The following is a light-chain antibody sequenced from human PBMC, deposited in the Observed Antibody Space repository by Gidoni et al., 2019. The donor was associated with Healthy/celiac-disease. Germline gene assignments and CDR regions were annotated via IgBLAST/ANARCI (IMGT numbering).Light chain of an antibody. J-gene: IGKJ1*01. CDR2: GAS. Sequence: EIVMTQSPATLSVSPGERAPLSCRASQSVSSNLAWYQQKPGQAPRLLIYGASTRATGIPARFRGSGSGTEFTLTISSLQSEDFAVYYCQQYNNWPPERTFGQGTKVEIK. V-gene: IGKV3-15*01. CDR3: QQYNNWPPERT. CDR1: QSVSSN.